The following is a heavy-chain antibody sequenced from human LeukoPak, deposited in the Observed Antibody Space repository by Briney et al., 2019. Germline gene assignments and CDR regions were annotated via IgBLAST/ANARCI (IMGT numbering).Heavy chain of an antibody. J-gene: IGHJ4*02. V-gene: IGHV3-30-3*01. CDR1: GFTFSSYA. D-gene: IGHD4-23*01. CDR3: ARDRKHAAGGNSVAYFDY. CDR2: ISYDGSNK. Sequence: GGSLRLSCAASGFTFSSYAMHWVRQAPGKGLEWVAVISYDGSNKYYADSVKGRFTISRDNSKNTLYLQMNSLRAEDTAVYYCARDRKHAAGGNSVAYFDYWGQGTLVTVSS.